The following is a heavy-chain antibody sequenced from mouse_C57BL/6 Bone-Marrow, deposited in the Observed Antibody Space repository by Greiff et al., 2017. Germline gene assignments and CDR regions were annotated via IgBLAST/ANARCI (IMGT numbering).Heavy chain of an antibody. V-gene: IGHV1-69*01. D-gene: IGHD2-3*01. Sequence: QVQLQQPGAELVMPGASVKLSCKASGYTFTSYWMHWVKQRPGQGLEWIGEIDPSDSYTNYNQKFKGKSTLTVDKSSSTAYMQLSSLTSEDSAVYYCARDGYYAMDDWGKGTSVTVSS. CDR1: GYTFTSYW. J-gene: IGHJ4*01. CDR3: ARDGYYAMDD. CDR2: IDPSDSYT.